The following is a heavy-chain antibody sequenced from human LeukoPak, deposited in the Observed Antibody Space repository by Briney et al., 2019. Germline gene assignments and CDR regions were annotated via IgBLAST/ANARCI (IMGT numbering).Heavy chain of an antibody. Sequence: GSLRLSCAASGFTFSSYSMNWVRQPPGKGLEWIGEINHSGSTNYNPSLKSRVTISVDTSKNQFSLKLSSVTAADTAVYYCASFPWGSPSRGFDYWGQGTLVTVSS. CDR1: GFTFSSYS. CDR2: INHSGST. CDR3: ASFPWGSPSRGFDY. V-gene: IGHV4-34*01. J-gene: IGHJ4*02. D-gene: IGHD7-27*01.